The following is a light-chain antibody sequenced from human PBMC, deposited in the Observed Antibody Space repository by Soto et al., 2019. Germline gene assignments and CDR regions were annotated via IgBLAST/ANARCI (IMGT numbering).Light chain of an antibody. J-gene: IGLJ1*01. V-gene: IGLV1-44*01. Sequence: QSVLTQPPSASGTPGQRVTISCSGSRSNIGSKTVIWYQQLPGTAPKLLIYSNNQRPSGVPDRFSGSKSGTSASLSISGLQSEDEADYYCATWDDSLNGLFGTGTKLTV. CDR2: SNN. CDR1: RSNIGSKT. CDR3: ATWDDSLNGL.